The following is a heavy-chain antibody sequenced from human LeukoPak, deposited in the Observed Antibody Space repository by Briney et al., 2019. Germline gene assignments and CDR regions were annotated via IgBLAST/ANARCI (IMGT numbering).Heavy chain of an antibody. J-gene: IGHJ4*02. Sequence: SVKVSCKASGGTFSSYAISWVRQAPGQGLEWMGGIIPIFGTANYAQKFQGRVTITADESTSTAYMELSSLRSEDTAVYYCARAAAAAGINYYFDYWGQGTLVTVSS. CDR3: ARAAAAAGINYYFDY. D-gene: IGHD6-13*01. CDR1: GGTFSSYA. V-gene: IGHV1-69*13. CDR2: IIPIFGTA.